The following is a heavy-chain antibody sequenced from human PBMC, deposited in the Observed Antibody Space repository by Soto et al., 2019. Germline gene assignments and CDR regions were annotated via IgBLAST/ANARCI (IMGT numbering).Heavy chain of an antibody. V-gene: IGHV3-11*01. CDR2: ISSSGSTI. Sequence: QVQLVESGGGLVKPGGSLRLSCAASGFTFSDYYMSWIRQAPGKGLEWVSYISSSGSTIYYADSVKGRFTISRDNAKNSLYQQMNSLRAEDTAVYYGARDRGAYYYDTRAFDIWGQGTMVTVSS. D-gene: IGHD3-22*01. CDR1: GFTFSDYY. J-gene: IGHJ3*02. CDR3: ARDRGAYYYDTRAFDI.